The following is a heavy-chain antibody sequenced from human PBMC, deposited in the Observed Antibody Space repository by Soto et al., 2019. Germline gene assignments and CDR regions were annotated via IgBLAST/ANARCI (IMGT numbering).Heavy chain of an antibody. CDR3: ARDRRAARHWFDP. Sequence: GGSLRLSCAASGFTFSSYGMHWVRQAPGKGLEWVAVIWYDGSNKYYADSVKGRFTISRDNSKNTLYLQMNSLRAEDTAVYYCARDRRAARHWFDPWGQGTLVTVSS. D-gene: IGHD6-6*01. J-gene: IGHJ5*02. CDR1: GFTFSSYG. CDR2: IWYDGSNK. V-gene: IGHV3-33*01.